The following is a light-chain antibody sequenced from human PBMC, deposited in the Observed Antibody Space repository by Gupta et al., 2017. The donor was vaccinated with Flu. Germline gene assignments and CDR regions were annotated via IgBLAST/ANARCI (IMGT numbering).Light chain of an antibody. CDR3: AAWDDSLRGYV. CDR2: RDY. CDR1: SSSIEKNY. J-gene: IGLJ1*01. V-gene: IGLV1-47*01. Sequence: HSVLTQPPSASGTPGQRVTIYCSGSSSSIEKNYVFWYQQFPGTAPKLLIYRDYQRPSGVPDRFSGSKSGTSASLTISGLRSEDEADYYCAAWDDSLRGYVFGSGTKAAVL.